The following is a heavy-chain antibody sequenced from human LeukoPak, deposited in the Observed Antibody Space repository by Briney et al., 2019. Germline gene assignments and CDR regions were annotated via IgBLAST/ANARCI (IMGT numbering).Heavy chain of an antibody. CDR3: ARRQRPYQIVVVVAATRYWLDP. CDR1: GYTFTSYD. V-gene: IGHV1-8*03. Sequence: ASVKVSCKASGYTFTSYDINWVRQATGQGLEWMVWMNPNSGKTGYAQKFQGRVTITRNTSISTAYMELSSLRSEDTAVYYCARRQRPYQIVVVVAATRYWLDPWGQGTLVTVSS. CDR2: MNPNSGKT. D-gene: IGHD2-15*01. J-gene: IGHJ5*02.